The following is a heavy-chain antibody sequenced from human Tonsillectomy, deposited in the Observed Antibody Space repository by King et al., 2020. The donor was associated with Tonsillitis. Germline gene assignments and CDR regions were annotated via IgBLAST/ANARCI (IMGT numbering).Heavy chain of an antibody. Sequence: VQLVESGGGLVQPGRSLRLSCAVSGFIFNDYAMHWVRQAPGKGLEWVSGISWNSGSIAYADSVKGRFTITRDSAKNSLHLQMNSLRAEDTALYYCAKGKHYDILTGSDYWGQGTLVTVSS. CDR2: ISWNSGSI. CDR3: AKGKHYDILTGSDY. J-gene: IGHJ4*02. D-gene: IGHD3-9*01. V-gene: IGHV3-9*01. CDR1: GFIFNDYA.